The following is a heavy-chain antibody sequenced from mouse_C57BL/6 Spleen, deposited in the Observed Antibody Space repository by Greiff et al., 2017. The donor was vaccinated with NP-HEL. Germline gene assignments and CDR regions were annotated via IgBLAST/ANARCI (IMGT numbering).Heavy chain of an antibody. D-gene: IGHD1-1*01. Sequence: EVQVVESEGGLVQPGSSMKLSCTASGFTFSDYYMAWVRQVPEKGLEWVANINYDGSSTYYLDSLKSRFIISRDNAKNILYLQMSSLKSEDTATYYCARDPYYYGSSWYYFDYWGQGTTLTVSS. CDR1: GFTFSDYY. J-gene: IGHJ2*01. V-gene: IGHV5-16*01. CDR2: INYDGSST. CDR3: ARDPYYYGSSWYYFDY.